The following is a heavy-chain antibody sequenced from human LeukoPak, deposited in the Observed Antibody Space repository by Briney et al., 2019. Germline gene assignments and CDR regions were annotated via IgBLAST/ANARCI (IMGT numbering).Heavy chain of an antibody. Sequence: SETLSLTCTVSGASINGYYWSWIRQPAGKGLEWIGRIYTSGSTNYNPSLKSRVTMSVDTSKNQFSLKLSSVTAADTAVYYCARDGDSSGYIDYWGQGTLVTVSS. D-gene: IGHD3-22*01. CDR3: ARDGDSSGYIDY. J-gene: IGHJ4*02. V-gene: IGHV4-4*07. CDR2: IYTSGST. CDR1: GASINGYY.